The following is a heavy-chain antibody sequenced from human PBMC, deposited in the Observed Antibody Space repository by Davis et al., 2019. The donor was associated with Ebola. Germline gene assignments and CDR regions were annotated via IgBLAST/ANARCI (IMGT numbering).Heavy chain of an antibody. CDR1: GFTFSTYR. Sequence: GESLKISCAASGFTFSTYRMNWVRQAPGGGLEWVSSISESGSSVYYADSAKGRFTISRDNAKNSLYLQMNSLRAEDTAVYYCARGYSSSWYYFDYWGQGTLVTVSS. D-gene: IGHD6-13*01. V-gene: IGHV3-21*01. CDR2: ISESGSSV. CDR3: ARGYSSSWYYFDY. J-gene: IGHJ4*02.